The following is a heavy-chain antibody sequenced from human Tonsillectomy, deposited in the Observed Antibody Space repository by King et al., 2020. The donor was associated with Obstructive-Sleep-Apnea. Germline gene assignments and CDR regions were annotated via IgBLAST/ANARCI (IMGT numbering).Heavy chain of an antibody. CDR1: GFTVSSNY. CDR2: IYSGGST. CDR3: ARDHFGDYGAYGMDV. Sequence: VQLVESGGGLVQPGGSLRLSCAASGFTVSSNYMSWVRQAPGKGLEWVSVIYSGGSTYYADSVKGRFTISRDNSTNTLYLQMNSLRAEDTAVYYCARDHFGDYGAYGMDVWGQGTTVTVSS. D-gene: IGHD4-17*01. V-gene: IGHV3-66*01. J-gene: IGHJ6*02.